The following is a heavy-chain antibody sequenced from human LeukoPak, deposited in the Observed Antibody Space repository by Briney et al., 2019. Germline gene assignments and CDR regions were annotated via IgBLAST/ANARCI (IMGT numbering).Heavy chain of an antibody. V-gene: IGHV1-69*05. CDR3: TTHSFDY. CDR1: GGTFSSYA. J-gene: IGHJ4*02. Sequence: ASVKVSCKASGGTFSSYAISWVRQAPGQGLEWMGGIIPIFGTANYAQNLQGRVSMTTDTSTTTAYMELRSLRSDDTAVYYCTTHSFDYWGQGTLVTVSS. CDR2: IIPIFGTA.